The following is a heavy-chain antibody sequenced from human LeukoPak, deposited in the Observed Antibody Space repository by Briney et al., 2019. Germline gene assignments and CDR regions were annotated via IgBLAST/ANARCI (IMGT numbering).Heavy chain of an antibody. D-gene: IGHD6-6*01. CDR1: GGSISSYY. CDR2: IDASGNP. J-gene: IGHJ6*03. CDR3: ARGFEYSTSSRLGYYYFYMDV. Sequence: SETLSLTCTVSGGSISSYYWSWIRQPAGKGLEWIGRIDASGNPNYNPSLRSRLTMSVDTSKNQFSLNLRFVTAADTAVFYCARGFEYSTSSRLGYYYFYMDVWGIGTTVTVSS. V-gene: IGHV4-4*07.